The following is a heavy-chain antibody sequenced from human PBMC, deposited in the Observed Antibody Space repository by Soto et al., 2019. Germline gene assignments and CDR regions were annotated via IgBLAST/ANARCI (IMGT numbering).Heavy chain of an antibody. J-gene: IGHJ3*02. D-gene: IGHD6-13*01. V-gene: IGHV4-39*07. CDR1: GGSISSSSYY. CDR2: IYYSGST. CDR3: ARSLAAAGTRGAFDI. Sequence: QSQTISLTCTVSGGSISSSSYYWGWIRQPPGKGLEWIGSIYYSGSTYYNPSLKSRVTISVDTSKNQFSLKMSSVTAADAAVYYWARSLAAAGTRGAFDIWGQGTMVTVSS.